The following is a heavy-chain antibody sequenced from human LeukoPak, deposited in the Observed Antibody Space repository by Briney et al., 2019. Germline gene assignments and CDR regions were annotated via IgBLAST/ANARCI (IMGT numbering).Heavy chain of an antibody. CDR2: IYHSGST. V-gene: IGHV4-4*02. D-gene: IGHD3-9*01. J-gene: IGHJ4*02. CDR1: GGSISSSNW. Sequence: PSGTLSLTCAVSGGSISSSNWWSWVRQPPGKGLEWIGEIYHSGSTNYNPSLKSRVTMSVDTSKNQFSLKLSSVTAADTAVYYCARDGWDILTGYPLFYYWGQGTLVTVSS. CDR3: ARDGWDILTGYPLFYY.